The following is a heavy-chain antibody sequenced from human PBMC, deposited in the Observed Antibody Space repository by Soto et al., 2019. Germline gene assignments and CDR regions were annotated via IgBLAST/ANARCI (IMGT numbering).Heavy chain of an antibody. CDR1: GFTFSSYE. V-gene: IGHV3-48*03. J-gene: IGHJ4*02. Sequence: EVQLVESGGGLVKPGGSLRLSCAASGFTFSSYEMNWVRQAPGKGLEWVSYISSRGSTIYYADSVKGRFTISRDNAKNSLYLQMNSLRAEDTAVYYCARDRGQWLVLDYWGQGTLVTVSS. CDR3: ARDRGQWLVLDY. D-gene: IGHD6-19*01. CDR2: ISSRGSTI.